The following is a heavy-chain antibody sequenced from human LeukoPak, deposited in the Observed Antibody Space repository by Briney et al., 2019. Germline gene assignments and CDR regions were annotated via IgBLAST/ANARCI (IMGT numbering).Heavy chain of an antibody. J-gene: IGHJ4*02. V-gene: IGHV1-46*01. CDR2: INPSGGST. CDR1: GYTFTSYY. Sequence: ASVKVSCKASGYTFTSYYMHWVRQAPGQGLEWMGIINPSGGSTRYAQKFQGRVSMTRDTSTSTVYMELSRLRSDDTAVYYCALNGEQQVFDYWGQGTLVTVSS. D-gene: IGHD6-13*01. CDR3: ALNGEQQVFDY.